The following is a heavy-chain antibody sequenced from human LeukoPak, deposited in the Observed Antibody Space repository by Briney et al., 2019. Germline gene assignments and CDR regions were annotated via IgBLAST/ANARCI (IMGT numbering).Heavy chain of an antibody. CDR3: ATSYPTSGYYYGMDV. D-gene: IGHD2-2*01. CDR2: ISDYNGNT. J-gene: IGHJ6*02. Sequence: ASVKVSCKASGYTFNSHGISWARQAPGQGLEWMGWISDYNGNTNYAQKLQGRVTMTTDSSTSTAYIELRSLRSDDTAVYYCATSYPTSGYYYGMDVWGQGTTVTVSS. V-gene: IGHV1-18*01. CDR1: GYTFNSHG.